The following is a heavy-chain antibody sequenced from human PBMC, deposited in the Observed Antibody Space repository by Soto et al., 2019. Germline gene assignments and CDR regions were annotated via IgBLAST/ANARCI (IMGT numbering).Heavy chain of an antibody. V-gene: IGHV1-3*01. Sequence: QVQLVQSGAEVKKPGASVKVSCKASGYTFTSYAMHWVRQAPGQRLEWMGWINAGNGNTKYSQKFQGRVTITRDTSASTAYMELSRLRSEDTAVYYCAAPRYCSGGSCYLGDFDYWGQVTLVTVSS. D-gene: IGHD2-15*01. CDR1: GYTFTSYA. CDR2: INAGNGNT. J-gene: IGHJ4*02. CDR3: AAPRYCSGGSCYLGDFDY.